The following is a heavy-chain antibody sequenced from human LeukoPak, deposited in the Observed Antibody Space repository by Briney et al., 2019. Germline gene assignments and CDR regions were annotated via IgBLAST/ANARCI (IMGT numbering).Heavy chain of an antibody. CDR3: AREQLAGIAAALNWFDP. D-gene: IGHD6-13*01. CDR1: GGSISSGSYY. V-gene: IGHV4-61*02. CDR2: IYTSGST. Sequence: TSQTLSLTCTVSGGSISSGSYYWSWIRQPAGKGLEWIGRIYTSGSTYYNPSLKSRVTISVDTSKNQFSLKLSSVTAADTAVYYCAREQLAGIAAALNWFDPWGQGTLVTVSS. J-gene: IGHJ5*02.